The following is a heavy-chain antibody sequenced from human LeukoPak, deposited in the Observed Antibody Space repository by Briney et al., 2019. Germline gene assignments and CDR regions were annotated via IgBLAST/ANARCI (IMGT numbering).Heavy chain of an antibody. CDR3: ATSTHSFDY. D-gene: IGHD5/OR15-5a*01. V-gene: IGHV4-59*01. CDR2: IYYSGST. J-gene: IGHJ4*02. Sequence: SETLSLTCTVSGGSISSYYWSWIRQPPGKGLEWIGYIYYSGSTNYNPSLKSRVTISVDTSKNQFSLKLSSVTAADTAMYYCATSTHSFDYWGQGTLVTVSS. CDR1: GGSISSYY.